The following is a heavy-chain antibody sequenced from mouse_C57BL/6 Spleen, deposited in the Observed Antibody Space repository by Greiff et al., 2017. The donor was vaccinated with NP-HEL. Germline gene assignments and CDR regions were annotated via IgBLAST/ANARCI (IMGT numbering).Heavy chain of an antibody. Sequence: VQLQQSGPELVKPGASVKLSCKASGYTFTSYDINWVKQRPGKGLEWIGWIYRRDGSTKYNEKVKGKATLTVDTSSSTAYMELHSLTSEDSAIYFCARGGLLRSPWFAYWGQGTLVTVSA. J-gene: IGHJ3*01. CDR1: GYTFTSYD. V-gene: IGHV1-85*01. D-gene: IGHD1-1*01. CDR2: IYRRDGST. CDR3: ARGGLLRSPWFAY.